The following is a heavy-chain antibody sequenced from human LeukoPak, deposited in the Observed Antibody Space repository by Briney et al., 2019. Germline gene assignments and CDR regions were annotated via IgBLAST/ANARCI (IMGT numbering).Heavy chain of an antibody. CDR3: AREEMATTHYYYYYMDV. J-gene: IGHJ6*03. Sequence: GGSLRLSCAASGFTFSSYSMNWVRQAPGKGLEWASSISSSSSYIYYADSVKGRFTISRDNAKNSLYLQMNSLRAEDTAAYYCAREEMATTHYYYYYMDVWGKGTTVTVSS. CDR2: ISSSSSYI. CDR1: GFTFSSYS. D-gene: IGHD5-24*01. V-gene: IGHV3-21*01.